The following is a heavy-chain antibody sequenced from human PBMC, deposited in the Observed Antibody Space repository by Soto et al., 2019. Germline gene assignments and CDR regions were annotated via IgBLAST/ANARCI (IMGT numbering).Heavy chain of an antibody. V-gene: IGHV3-23*01. Sequence: GGSLRLSCAASGFTFSSYAMSWVRQAPGKGLEWVSAISGSGCSKYYANSVKGRFTISRDNSKNTLYLQMNSLRAEDTAVYYCAKDWGQCVDYYYYGIDVWGQGTPVTVSS. CDR1: GFTFSSYA. J-gene: IGHJ6*02. CDR2: ISGSGCSK. D-gene: IGHD3-16*01. CDR3: AKDWGQCVDYYYYGIDV.